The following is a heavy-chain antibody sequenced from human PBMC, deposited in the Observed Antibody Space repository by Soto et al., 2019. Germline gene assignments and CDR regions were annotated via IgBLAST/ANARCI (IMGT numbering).Heavy chain of an antibody. CDR3: ARGCSGGTCFLLSF. D-gene: IGHD2-15*01. V-gene: IGHV1-2*02. Sequence: QVQLVQSGAEVKKPGASVKVSCKASGYAFRGYRMHWLRQAPGQGLEWVGWINPDSGGTNYAQKFQGRVTMTRDTAISTIYMELSSLTSDDTAVYYCARGCSGGTCFLLSFWGQGTLVTVSS. CDR1: GYAFRGYR. J-gene: IGHJ4*02. CDR2: INPDSGGT.